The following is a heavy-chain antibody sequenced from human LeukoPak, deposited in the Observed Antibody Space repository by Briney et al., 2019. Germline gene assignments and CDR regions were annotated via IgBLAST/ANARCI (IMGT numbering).Heavy chain of an antibody. CDR3: ARVGQWLENIGGLSFTPNDY. D-gene: IGHD6-19*01. CDR1: GGSFSGYY. CDR2: INHSGST. Sequence: PSETLSLTCAVYGGSFSGYYWSWIRQPPGKGLEWIGEINHSGSTNYNPSLKSRVTISVDTSKNQFSLKLSSVTAADTAVYYCARVGQWLENIGGLSFTPNDYWGQGTLVTVSS. J-gene: IGHJ4*02. V-gene: IGHV4-34*01.